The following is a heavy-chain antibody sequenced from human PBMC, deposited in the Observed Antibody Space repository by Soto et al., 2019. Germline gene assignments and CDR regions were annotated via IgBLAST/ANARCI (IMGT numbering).Heavy chain of an antibody. CDR2: ISGSGGST. CDR3: AKVGCSGGSCYSSKRDYYYYYYMDV. CDR1: GFTFSSYA. Sequence: PGGSLRLSCAASGFTFSSYAMSWVRQAPGKGLEWVSAISGSGGSTYYADSVKGRFTISRDNSKNTLYLQMNSLRAEDTAVYYCAKVGCSGGSCYSSKRDYYYYYYMDVWGKGTTVTVSS. J-gene: IGHJ6*03. D-gene: IGHD2-15*01. V-gene: IGHV3-23*01.